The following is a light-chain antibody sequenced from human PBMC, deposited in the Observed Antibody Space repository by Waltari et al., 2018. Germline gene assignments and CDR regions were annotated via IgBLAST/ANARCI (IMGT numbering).Light chain of an antibody. V-gene: IGLV5-45*01. CDR1: SGINVASYR. CDR2: YNSDSDK. J-gene: IGLJ3*02. CDR3: LVWYSGAWV. Sequence: QAVLTQPASLSASPGASVSLTCTLRSGINVASYRIYWYQQKPGSPPQYLLRYNSDSDKQQGSGVPSRFSGSKEVSANAGVLVISGLQAEDEADYDCLVWYSGAWVFGGGTKLTVL.